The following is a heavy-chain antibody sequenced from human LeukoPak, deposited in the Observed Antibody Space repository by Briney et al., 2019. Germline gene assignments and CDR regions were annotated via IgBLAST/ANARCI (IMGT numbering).Heavy chain of an antibody. CDR3: ARPSRTGSGWDAFDI. J-gene: IGHJ3*02. CDR1: GGSISSYY. Sequence: SETLSLTCTVSGGSISSYYWSWIRQPPGKELEWMGHISYSGSTNYNPSLKSRVTISVDTSKNQSSLNLSSVTAADTAVYYCARPSRTGSGWDAFDIWGQGTMVTVSS. V-gene: IGHV4-59*08. CDR2: ISYSGST. D-gene: IGHD3-22*01.